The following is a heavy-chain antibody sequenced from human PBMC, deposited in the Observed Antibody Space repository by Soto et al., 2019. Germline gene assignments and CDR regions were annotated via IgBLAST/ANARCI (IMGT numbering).Heavy chain of an antibody. CDR1: GYSFSNFD. CDR3: ARPYCDTTSCFTDWFDP. CDR2: VNPKSGRT. J-gene: IGHJ5*02. D-gene: IGHD2-2*02. Sequence: QVQLVQSGAEVKKPGASVKVSCKASGYSFSNFDINWVRQAAGQGPEGMGWVNPKSGRTDYAQKFRGRVTMTSNTSISTAYMELSALTSEDTAVYYCARPYCDTTSCFTDWFDPWGQGTLVTVSS. V-gene: IGHV1-8*01.